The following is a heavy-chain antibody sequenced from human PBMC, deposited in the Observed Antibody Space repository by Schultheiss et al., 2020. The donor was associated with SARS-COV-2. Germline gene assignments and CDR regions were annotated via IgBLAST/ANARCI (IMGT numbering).Heavy chain of an antibody. CDR1: GFTFDDYA. CDR2: ISYDGSNK. J-gene: IGHJ6*02. CDR3: TTDRTPLPYYYGMDV. V-gene: IGHV3-30-3*01. Sequence: GGSLRLSCAASGFTFDDYAMHWVRQAPGKGLEWVAVISYDGSNKYYADSVKGRFTISRDNAKNSLYLQMNSLKTEDTAVYYCTTDRTPLPYYYGMDVWGQGTTVTVSS.